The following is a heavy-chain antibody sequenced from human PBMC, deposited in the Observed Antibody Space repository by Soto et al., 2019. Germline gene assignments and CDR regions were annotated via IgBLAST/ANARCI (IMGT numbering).Heavy chain of an antibody. CDR1: GYTFTSYG. CDR3: ARVAAYSSSWYSLSDAFDI. D-gene: IGHD6-13*01. Sequence: GASVKVSCKASGYTFTSYGISWVRQAPGQGLEWMGWISAYNCNTNYAQKLQGRVTMTTDTSTSTAYMELRSLRSDDTAVYYCARVAAYSSSWYSLSDAFDIWGQGTMVTVSS. CDR2: ISAYNCNT. V-gene: IGHV1-18*01. J-gene: IGHJ3*02.